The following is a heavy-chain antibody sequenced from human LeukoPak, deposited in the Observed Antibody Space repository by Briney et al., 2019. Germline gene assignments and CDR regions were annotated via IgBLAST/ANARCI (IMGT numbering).Heavy chain of an antibody. J-gene: IGHJ6*04. CDR3: ARDLYDSGADV. V-gene: IGHV3-48*01. Sequence: HPGGSLRLSCAASGFSFSIYCMNWVRQAPGKGLEWVSYISSSSRTIYYADSVKGRFTISRDDAKNSLYLQMNSLRAEDTAVYYCARDLYDSGADVWGKGTTVTVSS. D-gene: IGHD3-3*01. CDR1: GFSFSIYC. CDR2: ISSSSRTI.